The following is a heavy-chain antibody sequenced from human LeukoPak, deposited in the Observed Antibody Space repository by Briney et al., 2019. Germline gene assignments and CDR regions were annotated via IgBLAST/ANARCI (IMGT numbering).Heavy chain of an antibody. CDR3: AKQQLDQIDY. CDR1: GFTFSSYE. J-gene: IGHJ4*02. CDR2: ISSSGSTI. V-gene: IGHV3-48*03. Sequence: GGSLRLSCAASGFTFSSYEMNWVRQAPGKGLEWVSYISSSGSTIYYADSVKGRFTISRDNAKNSLYLQMNSQRAEDTAVYYCAKQQLDQIDYWGQGTLVTVSS. D-gene: IGHD6-13*01.